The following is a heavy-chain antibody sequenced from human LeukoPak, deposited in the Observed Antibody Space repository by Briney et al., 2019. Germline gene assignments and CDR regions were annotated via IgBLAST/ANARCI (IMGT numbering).Heavy chain of an antibody. Sequence: GGSLRLSCAASGLTFSSHWMHWVRQAPGKGLVWVSHITNDGSSTTYADSVKGRFTISRDNSKNTLYLQMNSLRAEDTAVYYCAKDRSFDGMDVWGQGTTVTVSS. CDR3: AKDRSFDGMDV. D-gene: IGHD3-3*01. CDR1: GLTFSSHW. CDR2: ITNDGSST. V-gene: IGHV3-74*01. J-gene: IGHJ6*02.